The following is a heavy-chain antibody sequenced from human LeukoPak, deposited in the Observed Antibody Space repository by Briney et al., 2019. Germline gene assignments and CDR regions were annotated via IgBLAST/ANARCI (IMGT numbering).Heavy chain of an antibody. CDR3: ARHENYYDSSGFPNAFDI. J-gene: IGHJ3*02. V-gene: IGHV4-39*01. D-gene: IGHD3-22*01. CDR1: GGAFSSSSFY. Sequence: PSQTLSLTCSVSGGAFSSSSFYWGWIRQPPGKGLEWIGTIYYVGSTYYNTTLKSLLTISVDTTKNHFSMKLSSVTAAETAVYYCARHENYYDSSGFPNAFDIWGPGTMVTVSS. CDR2: IYYVGST.